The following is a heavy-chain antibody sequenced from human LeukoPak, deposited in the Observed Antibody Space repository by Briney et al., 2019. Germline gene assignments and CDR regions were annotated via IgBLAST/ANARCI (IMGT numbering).Heavy chain of an antibody. V-gene: IGHV4-4*07. CDR2: MYARGSS. Sequence: SETLSLTCTVSGGSISNYYWGWIRQPAGKGLEWIGRMYARGSSNYNPPVQSRVTMSVDTSKNQFSLKLRSVTAADTAVYYCARGRYCSADICTGGDSFDIWGQGTMVSVSP. D-gene: IGHD2-15*01. J-gene: IGHJ3*02. CDR3: ARGRYCSADICTGGDSFDI. CDR1: GGSISNYY.